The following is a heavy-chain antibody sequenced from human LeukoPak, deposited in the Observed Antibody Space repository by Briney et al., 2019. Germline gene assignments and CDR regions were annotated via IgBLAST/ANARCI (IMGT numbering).Heavy chain of an antibody. D-gene: IGHD1-26*01. V-gene: IGHV3-30-3*01. CDR3: ARETKELRCFDY. J-gene: IGHJ4*02. CDR2: ISYDGSNK. CDR1: GFTFSSYA. Sequence: GGSLRLSCAASGFTFSSYAMHWVRQAPGKGLEWVAVISYDGSNKYYADSVKGRFTISRDNSKNTLYLQMNSLRAEDTAVYYCARETKELRCFDYWGQGTLVTVSS.